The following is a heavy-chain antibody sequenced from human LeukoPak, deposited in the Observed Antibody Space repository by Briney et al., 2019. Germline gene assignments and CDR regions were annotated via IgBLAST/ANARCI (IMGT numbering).Heavy chain of an antibody. Sequence: GGSLRLSCAASGFTFSDHYMDWVRQAPGKGLEWVGRAKNEADSYTIEYAASVRGRFTISRDDSKNSLYLQMNSLKTEDTAVYYCVKDSSFWTFDYWGQGTLVTVSS. J-gene: IGHJ4*02. CDR1: GFTFSDHY. V-gene: IGHV3-72*01. CDR3: VKDSSFWTFDY. CDR2: AKNEADSYTI. D-gene: IGHD6-6*01.